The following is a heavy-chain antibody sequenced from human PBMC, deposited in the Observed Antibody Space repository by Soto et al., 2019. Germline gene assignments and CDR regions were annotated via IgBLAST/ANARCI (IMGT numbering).Heavy chain of an antibody. Sequence: GGSLRLSCAASAFTFSNHAMHWVRQAPGKGLEWVAIISYDGSNKYYADSVKGRFTISRDNSKNTLNLQMNSLRPEDTAVYYWASPWASTTMVHSSCDYWGQGTPVTVSS. CDR2: ISYDGSNK. CDR3: ASPWASTTMVHSSCDY. CDR1: AFTFSNHA. J-gene: IGHJ4*02. V-gene: IGHV3-30-3*01. D-gene: IGHD5-18*01.